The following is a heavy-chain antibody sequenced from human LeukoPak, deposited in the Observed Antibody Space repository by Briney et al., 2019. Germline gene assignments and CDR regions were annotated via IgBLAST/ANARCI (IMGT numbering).Heavy chain of an antibody. Sequence: SSETLSLTCTVSGGSISSSSYYWGWIRQPPGKGLEWIGSIYYSESTCYNPSLKSRVTISVDTSKNQFSLKLSSVTAADTAVYYCARVEPGSYYNPFDYWGQGTLVTVSS. J-gene: IGHJ4*02. V-gene: IGHV4-39*07. CDR2: IYYSEST. CDR3: ARVEPGSYYNPFDY. D-gene: IGHD3-10*01. CDR1: GGSISSSSYY.